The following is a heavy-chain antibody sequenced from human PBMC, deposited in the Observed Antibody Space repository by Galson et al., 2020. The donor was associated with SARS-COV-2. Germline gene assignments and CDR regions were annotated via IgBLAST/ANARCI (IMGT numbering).Heavy chain of an antibody. J-gene: IGHJ6*02. CDR1: GGSISSSNW. V-gene: IGHV4-4*02. Sequence: SETLSLTCAVSGGSISSSNWWSWVRQPPGKGLEWIGEIYHSGSTNYNPSLKSRVTISVDTSKNQFSLKLSSVTAADTAVYYCARDLYSRYCSGGSCYYYYYGMDVWGQGTTVTVSS. CDR2: IYHSGST. D-gene: IGHD2-15*01. CDR3: ARDLYSRYCSGGSCYYYYYGMDV.